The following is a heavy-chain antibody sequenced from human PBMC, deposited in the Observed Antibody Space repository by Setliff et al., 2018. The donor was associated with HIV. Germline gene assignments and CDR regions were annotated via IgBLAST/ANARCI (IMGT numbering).Heavy chain of an antibody. CDR2: MSYSGST. D-gene: IGHD2-8*01. J-gene: IGHJ4*02. CDR1: GGSISSYF. CDR3: ARESPDGLDY. V-gene: IGHV4-59*12. Sequence: SETLSLTCTVSGGSISSYFWSWIRQPPGKGLEWIGYMSYSGSTYYNPSLKSRIIMSVDTSKNQFSRKVNSVTAADTAMYFCARESPDGLDYWGQGTLVTVSS.